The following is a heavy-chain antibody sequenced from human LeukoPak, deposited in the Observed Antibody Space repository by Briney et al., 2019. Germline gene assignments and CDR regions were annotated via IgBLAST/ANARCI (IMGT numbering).Heavy chain of an antibody. CDR1: GFTFNKYW. CDR2: VNQDGSQK. V-gene: IGHV3-7*01. D-gene: IGHD6-19*01. J-gene: IGHJ4*01. Sequence: GGSLTLSCSASGFTFNKYWRSWIRQPPGQGLEWVANVNQDGSQKYYVDSVKGRFTNSRDNARNLLYLQMNSLRAEDTAVYYCVRDVSSGWAFDSWGHGTLVTVSS. CDR3: VRDVSSGWAFDS.